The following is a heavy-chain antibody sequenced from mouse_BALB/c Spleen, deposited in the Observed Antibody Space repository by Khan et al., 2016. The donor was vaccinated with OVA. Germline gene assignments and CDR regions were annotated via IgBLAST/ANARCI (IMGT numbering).Heavy chain of an antibody. J-gene: IGHJ1*01. Sequence: EVELVESGGGLVQPGGSRKLSCAASGFTFSSFGMHWVRQAPKKGLEWVAYMSSGSSTIYYVDTVKGRFTISRDNPKNTLFLQMTSLRSEDTAMYYCVRSGGNFRWYFDDWGAGTSVTVSS. CDR3: VRSGGNFRWYFDD. CDR2: MSSGSSTI. CDR1: GFTFSSFG. V-gene: IGHV5-17*02. D-gene: IGHD2-1*01.